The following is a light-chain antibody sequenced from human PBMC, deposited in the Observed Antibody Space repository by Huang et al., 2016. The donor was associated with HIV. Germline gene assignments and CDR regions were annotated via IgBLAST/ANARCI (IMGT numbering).Light chain of an antibody. CDR1: QGVANN. J-gene: IGKJ1*01. CDR2: GAS. V-gene: IGKV3D-15*01. Sequence: EIVMTQSPGTLSVSPEERATLSCRASQGVANNVAWYQQNPGQTPRLLIHGASTRATGIPARFSGSASGTEFTLTISSLQTEDFAIYYCQQYNNWPPWTFGQGT. CDR3: QQYNNWPPWT.